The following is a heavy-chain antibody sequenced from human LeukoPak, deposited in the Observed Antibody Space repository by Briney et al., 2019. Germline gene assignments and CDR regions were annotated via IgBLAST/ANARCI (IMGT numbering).Heavy chain of an antibody. D-gene: IGHD6-19*01. CDR2: TYYRSKWYN. J-gene: IGHJ4*02. CDR3: ARAEYSSGWYGVWFDY. V-gene: IGHV6-1*01. CDR1: GDSVSSNSAA. Sequence: SQTLSLTCAISGDSVSSNSAAWNWIRQSPSRRLEWLGRTYYRSKWYNDYAVSVKSRITINPDTSKNQFSLQLNSVTPEDTAVYYCARAEYSSGWYGVWFDYWGQGTLVTASS.